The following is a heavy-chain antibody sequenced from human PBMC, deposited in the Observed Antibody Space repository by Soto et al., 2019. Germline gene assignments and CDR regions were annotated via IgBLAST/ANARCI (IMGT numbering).Heavy chain of an antibody. V-gene: IGHV4-39*01. J-gene: IGHJ4*02. Sequence: SETLSLTCSVSDDSINSDKYYWGWIRQPPGKGLEWIGSIYYRGNAYYNPSLQTRVTISLDKSKSQFSLKLNSVTAADSAVYFCAILEGLATLPYYFDFWGPGALVTVSS. CDR3: AILEGLATLPYYFDF. CDR1: DDSINSDKYY. CDR2: IYYRGNA. D-gene: IGHD3-9*01.